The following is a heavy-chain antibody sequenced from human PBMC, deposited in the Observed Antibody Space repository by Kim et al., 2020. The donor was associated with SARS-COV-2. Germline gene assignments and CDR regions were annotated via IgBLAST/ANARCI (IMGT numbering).Heavy chain of an antibody. CDR3: ARAVGITMVRGVIIPNWFDP. V-gene: IGHV5-51*01. Sequence: GESLKISCKGSGYSFTSYWIGWVRQMPGKGLEWMGIIYPGDSDTRYSPSFQGQVTISADKSISTAYLQWSSLKASDTAMYYCARAVGITMVRGVIIPNWFDPWGQGTLVTVSS. CDR2: IYPGDSDT. CDR1: GYSFTSYW. D-gene: IGHD3-10*01. J-gene: IGHJ5*02.